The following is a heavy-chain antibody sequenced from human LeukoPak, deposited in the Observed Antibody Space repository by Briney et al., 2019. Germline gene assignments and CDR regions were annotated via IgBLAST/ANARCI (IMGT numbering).Heavy chain of an antibody. V-gene: IGHV1-69*04. J-gene: IGHJ5*02. CDR3: ARGVDGGNSDWFDP. D-gene: IGHD4-23*01. CDR2: IIPILGIA. Sequence: ASVKVSCKASGGTFSSYAISWVRQAPGQGLEWMGRIIPILGIANYAQKFRGRVTITADKSTSTAYMELSSLRSEDTAVYYCARGVDGGNSDWFDPWGQGTLVTVSS. CDR1: GGTFSSYA.